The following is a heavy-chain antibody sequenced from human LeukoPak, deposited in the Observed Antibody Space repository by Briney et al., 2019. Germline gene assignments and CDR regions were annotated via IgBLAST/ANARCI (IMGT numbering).Heavy chain of an antibody. CDR1: GFTFSDYY. V-gene: IGHV3-11*06. D-gene: IGHD4-17*01. J-gene: IGHJ4*02. CDR3: ARSPYGDYVDY. Sequence: GGSLRLSCAASGFTFSDYYMSWIRQAPGKGLERVSYISSSSSYTNYADSVKGRFTISRDNAKNSLYLQMNSLRAEDTAVYYCARSPYGDYVDYWGQGTLVTVSS. CDR2: ISSSSSYT.